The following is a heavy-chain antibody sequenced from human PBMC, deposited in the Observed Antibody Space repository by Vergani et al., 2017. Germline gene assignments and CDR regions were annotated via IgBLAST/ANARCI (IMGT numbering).Heavy chain of an antibody. CDR1: GFSFPGYA. J-gene: IGHJ3*02. CDR2: VSGSSATP. D-gene: IGHD4-17*01. Sequence: EVQLLESGGGLVQPGGSLRLSCEASGFSFPGYAMSWVRQAPGKGLEWVSSVSGSSATPYYADSVKGRFIISRDNSKNTLHLQMNSLRADDTAVYHCARPSAPGDYDALDIWGQGTMVTVSS. CDR3: ARPSAPGDYDALDI. V-gene: IGHV3-23*01.